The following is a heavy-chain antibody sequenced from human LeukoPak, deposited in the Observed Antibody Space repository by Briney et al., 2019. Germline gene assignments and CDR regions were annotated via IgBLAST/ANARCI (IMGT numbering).Heavy chain of an antibody. CDR2: IQMSGST. CDR3: ALGGGGYPMFS. Sequence: SETLSLTCTVSGGSISTYFWSWIRQPPGKGLEWIGFIQMSGSTNQNPSLKSRVTISVDTSKNQFSLKLSSVTAADTAVYYCALGGGGYPMFSWGQGALVTVSS. V-gene: IGHV4-4*09. J-gene: IGHJ5*02. CDR1: GGSISTYF. D-gene: IGHD1-26*01.